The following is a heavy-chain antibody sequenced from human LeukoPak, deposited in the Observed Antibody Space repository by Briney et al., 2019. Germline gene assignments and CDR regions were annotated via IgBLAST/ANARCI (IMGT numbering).Heavy chain of an antibody. CDR1: GFTFRSYR. J-gene: IGHJ3*02. Sequence: GGSLRLSCAASGFTFRSYRMNWVRQAPGKGLEWVASIKQGESERYYVDSVNGRFTISRDNAKNSLYLQMNSLRAEDMDVYYCARGDNSAFDIWGQGTMVTVSS. V-gene: IGHV3-7*04. CDR2: IKQGESER. CDR3: ARGDNSAFDI. D-gene: IGHD3-22*01.